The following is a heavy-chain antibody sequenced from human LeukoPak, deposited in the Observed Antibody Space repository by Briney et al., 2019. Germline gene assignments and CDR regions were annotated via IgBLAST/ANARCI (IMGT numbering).Heavy chain of an antibody. V-gene: IGHV3-53*01. CDR2: IYSGNT. Sequence: GGSLRLSCTVSGFTVSSNSMSWVRQAPGKGLEWVSFIYSGNTHYSDSVKGRFTISRDNSKNTLYLQMNSLRAEDTAVYYCASRAGAYSHPYDFWGQGTLVTVSS. D-gene: IGHD4/OR15-4a*01. CDR3: ASRAGAYSHPYDF. J-gene: IGHJ4*02. CDR1: GFTVSSNS.